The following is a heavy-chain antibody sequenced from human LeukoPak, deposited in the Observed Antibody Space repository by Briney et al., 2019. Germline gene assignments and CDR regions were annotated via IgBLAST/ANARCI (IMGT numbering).Heavy chain of an antibody. D-gene: IGHD5-12*01. Sequence: GGSLRLSCAASGFTFRSYWMSWVRQAPGKGLEWVANINQDGSVKYYVDSVKGRFTISRDNAKNSLYVQMNSLRDEDMAVYYCARVGYSGWNLEYWGQGTLVTVPS. CDR3: ARVGYSGWNLEY. J-gene: IGHJ4*02. CDR2: INQDGSVK. CDR1: GFTFRSYW. V-gene: IGHV3-7*01.